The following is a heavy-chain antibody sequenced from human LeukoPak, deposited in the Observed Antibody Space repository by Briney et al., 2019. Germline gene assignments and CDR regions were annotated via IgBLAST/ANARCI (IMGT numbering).Heavy chain of an antibody. V-gene: IGHV3-66*02. D-gene: IGHD3-3*01. CDR2: IYSGGST. J-gene: IGHJ4*02. CDR1: GFTVSSNY. CDR3: ARVDFWSGYYTDY. Sequence: TGGSLRLSCAASGFTVSSNYMTWVRQAPGKGLECVSVIYSGGSTYYADSVKGRFTISRDNSKNTLRLLMHSLRAEDTAVYYCARVDFWSGYYTDYWGQGTLVTVSS.